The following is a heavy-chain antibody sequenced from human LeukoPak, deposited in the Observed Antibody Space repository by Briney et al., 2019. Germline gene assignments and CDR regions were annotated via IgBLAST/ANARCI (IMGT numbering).Heavy chain of an antibody. CDR1: GYTFTSYY. CDR2: INPSGGST. CDR3: ARDREEGSYYYYGMDV. V-gene: IGHV1-46*01. D-gene: IGHD3-10*01. Sequence: VASVKVSCKASGYTFTSYYMHWVRQAPGQGLEWMGIINPSGGSTSYAQKFQGRVTMTRDTSTSTVYMELSSLRSEDTAVYYCARDREEGSYYYYGMDVRGQGTTVTVSS. J-gene: IGHJ6*02.